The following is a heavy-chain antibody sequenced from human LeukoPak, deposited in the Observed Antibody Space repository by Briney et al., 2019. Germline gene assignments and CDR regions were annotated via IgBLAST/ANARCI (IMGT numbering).Heavy chain of an antibody. V-gene: IGHV3-21*01. CDR1: GFTFSSYS. J-gene: IGHJ4*02. CDR3: AKERSPMVRGVPLDY. CDR2: ISTSSSYI. D-gene: IGHD3-10*01. Sequence: PGGSLRLSCAASGFTFSSYSLNWVRQAPGKGLEWVSSISTSSSYIYYAESVKGRFTISRDNAKKSVYLQMNSLRAEDTAVYYCAKERSPMVRGVPLDYWGQGTLVTVSS.